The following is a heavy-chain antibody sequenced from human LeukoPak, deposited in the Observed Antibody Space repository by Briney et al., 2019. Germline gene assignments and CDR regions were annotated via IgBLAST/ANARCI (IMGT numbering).Heavy chain of an antibody. CDR1: GYTFTDYY. J-gene: IGHJ3*02. D-gene: IGHD3-16*01. Sequence: ASVAVSYKASGYTFTDYYMHWVRQAPGQGLEWMGWINPNSGGTNYAQKFQGWVTITRDTSISTAYMELSRLRSDDTAVYYCARGKDLGAFDIWGQGTMVTVSS. CDR2: INPNSGGT. CDR3: ARGKDLGAFDI. V-gene: IGHV1-2*04.